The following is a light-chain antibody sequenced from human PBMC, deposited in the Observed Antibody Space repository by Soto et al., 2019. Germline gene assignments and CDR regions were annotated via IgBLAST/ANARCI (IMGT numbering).Light chain of an antibody. Sequence: EIVLTQSPGTLSLSPGDRVTLSCRASQSVSTNYFSWYQQKPGQAPRLLIYATSSRAVGIPDRFRGSGSGTDFTPTISSLEPEDFAMYYCQQYGAYNSPRNSFGEGTRLEL. J-gene: IGKJ2*03. CDR1: QSVSTNY. V-gene: IGKV3-20*01. CDR3: QQYGAYNSPRNS. CDR2: ATS.